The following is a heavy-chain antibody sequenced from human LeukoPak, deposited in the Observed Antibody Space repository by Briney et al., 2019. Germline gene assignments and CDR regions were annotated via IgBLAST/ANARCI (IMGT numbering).Heavy chain of an antibody. CDR2: IKQDGSEK. J-gene: IGHJ4*02. Sequence: GGSLRLSCAASGFTFSSYWMSWVRQAPGKGLEWVANIKQDGSEKYYVDSVKGRFTISRDNAKNSLYLQMNSLRAEDTAVYYCARWTRLRGAVADHFDYWGQGTLVTVSS. CDR3: ARWTRLRGAVADHFDY. D-gene: IGHD6-19*01. CDR1: GFTFSSYW. V-gene: IGHV3-7*01.